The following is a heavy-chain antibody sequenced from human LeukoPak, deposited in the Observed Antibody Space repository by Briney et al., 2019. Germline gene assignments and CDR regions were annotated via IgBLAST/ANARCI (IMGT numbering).Heavy chain of an antibody. CDR2: INPNSGGT. Sequence: GASVKVSCKASGYTFTGYYMHWVRQAPGQGLEWMGWINPNSGGTNYAQKFQGRVTMTRDTSISTAYMELSSLRSEDTAVYYCARGRYSYYYYYMDVWGKGTTVTVSS. D-gene: IGHD3-16*02. J-gene: IGHJ6*03. CDR3: ARGRYSYYYYYMDV. V-gene: IGHV1-2*02. CDR1: GYTFTGYY.